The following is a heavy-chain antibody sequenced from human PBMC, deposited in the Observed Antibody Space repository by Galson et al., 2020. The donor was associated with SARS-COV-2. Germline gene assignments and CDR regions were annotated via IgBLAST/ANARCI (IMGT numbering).Heavy chain of an antibody. D-gene: IGHD3-22*01. CDR3: AKVIGRSYYDSSGYPAY. J-gene: IGHJ4*02. V-gene: IGHV1-18*04. Sequence: ASVKVSCKASGYTFTRYGISWVRQAPGQGLEWMGWISAYNGNTNYAQKFQGRVNMTTDTSTSTAYMELRSLRSDDTAVYYCAKVIGRSYYDSSGYPAYWGQGTLVTVSS. CDR2: ISAYNGNT. CDR1: GYTFTRYG.